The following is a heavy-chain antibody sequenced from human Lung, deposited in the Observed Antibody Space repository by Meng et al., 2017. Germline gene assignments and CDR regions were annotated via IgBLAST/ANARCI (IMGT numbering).Heavy chain of an antibody. J-gene: IGHJ4*02. CDR1: GFTVSNYA. V-gene: IGHV3-23*01. CDR2: TAATDGGT. Sequence: EVQLLESGGGLVQPGGSLRLSCAASGFTVSNYAMSWVRQAPEKGLEWVSATAATDGGTYHAASVRGRFTIYRDNSKNTLSLQMNSLRADDTAIYYCARGTRVSCTGVICYPFDFWGQGTLVTVSS. D-gene: IGHD2-8*02. CDR3: ARGTRVSCTGVICYPFDF.